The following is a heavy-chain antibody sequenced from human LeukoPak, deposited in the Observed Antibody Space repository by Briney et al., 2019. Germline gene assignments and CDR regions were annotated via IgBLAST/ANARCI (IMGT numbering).Heavy chain of an antibody. CDR3: ARESYQIDY. V-gene: IGHV3-9*01. CDR1: GFTFDDYA. D-gene: IGHD1-26*01. J-gene: IGHJ4*02. CDR2: ISWNSGSI. Sequence: GGSLRLSCAASGFTFDDYAMHWVRQAPGKSLEWVSGISWNSGSIGYADSVKGRFTISRDNAKNSLYLQMNSLRAEDTAVYYCARESYQIDYWGQGTLVTVSS.